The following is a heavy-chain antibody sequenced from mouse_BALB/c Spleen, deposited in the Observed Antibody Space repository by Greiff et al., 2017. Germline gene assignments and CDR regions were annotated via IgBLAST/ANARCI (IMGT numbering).Heavy chain of an antibody. D-gene: IGHD1-1*01. V-gene: IGHV1-14*01. CDR3: ARGGGSSPDWFAY. J-gene: IGHJ3*01. Sequence: EVQLKESGPELVKPGASVKMSCKASGYTFTSYVMHWVKQKPGQGLEWIGYINPYNDGTKYNEKFKGKATLTSDKSSSTAYMELSSLTSEDSAVYYCARGGGSSPDWFAYWGQGTLVTVSA. CDR2: INPYNDGT. CDR1: GYTFTSYV.